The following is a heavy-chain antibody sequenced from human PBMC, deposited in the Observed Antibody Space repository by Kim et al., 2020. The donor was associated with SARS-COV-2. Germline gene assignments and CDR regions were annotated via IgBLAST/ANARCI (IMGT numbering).Heavy chain of an antibody. CDR1: GGSISSYY. Sequence: SETLSLTCTVSGGSISSYYWSWIRQPPGKGLEWIGYIYYSGSTNYNPSLKSRVTISVDTSKNQFSLKLSSVTAADTAMYYCARYLGFGESTIDDYYYYYGMDVWGQGTTVTVSS. V-gene: IGHV4-59*13. CDR3: ARYLGFGESTIDDYYYYYGMDV. J-gene: IGHJ6*02. D-gene: IGHD3-10*01. CDR2: IYYSGST.